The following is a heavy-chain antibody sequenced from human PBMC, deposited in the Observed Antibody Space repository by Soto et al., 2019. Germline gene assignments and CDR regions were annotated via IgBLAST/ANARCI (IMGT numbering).Heavy chain of an antibody. CDR3: ARRANYYDSSGYPFDY. V-gene: IGHV4-39*01. D-gene: IGHD3-22*01. CDR2: IYYSGST. Sequence: ETLSLTCTVSVGSISSSSYYWGWILQPPGKGLEWIGSIYYSGSTYYNPSLKSRVTISVDTSKNQFSLKLSSVTAADTAVYYCARRANYYDSSGYPFDYWGQGTLVTVSS. J-gene: IGHJ4*02. CDR1: VGSISSSSYY.